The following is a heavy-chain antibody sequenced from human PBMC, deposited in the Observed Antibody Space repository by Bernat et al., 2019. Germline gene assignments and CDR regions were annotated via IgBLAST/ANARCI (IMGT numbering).Heavy chain of an antibody. CDR3: AREGPSEPHNWFDP. CDR1: GGSISSSSYY. Sequence: QLQLQESGPGLVKPSETLSLTCTVSGGSISSSSYYWGWIRQPPGKGLEWIGSIYYSGSTYYNPSLKSRVTISVDTSKNQFSLKLSSVTAADTAVYYCAREGPSEPHNWFDPWGQGTLVTVSS. V-gene: IGHV4-39*07. D-gene: IGHD1-26*01. CDR2: IYYSGST. J-gene: IGHJ5*02.